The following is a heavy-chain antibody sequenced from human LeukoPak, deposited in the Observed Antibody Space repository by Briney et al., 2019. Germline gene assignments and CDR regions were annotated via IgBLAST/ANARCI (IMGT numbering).Heavy chain of an antibody. J-gene: IGHJ4*01. D-gene: IGHD3-10*01. Sequence: GGSLRLSCAASGFTFSRYGMSWVRQAPGKGLEWVSAIIGSGFSTYYADSVKGRFTISRDNSNNTLYLKVNSLRVEDTAIYYCAKGPLLGPFDSWGQGTLVSVSS. CDR3: AKGPLLGPFDS. CDR2: IIGSGFST. V-gene: IGHV3-23*01. CDR1: GFTFSRYG.